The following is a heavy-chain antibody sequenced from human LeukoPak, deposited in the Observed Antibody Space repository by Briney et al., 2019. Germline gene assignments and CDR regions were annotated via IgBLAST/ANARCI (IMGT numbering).Heavy chain of an antibody. CDR1: GGSISSYF. V-gene: IGHV4-59*01. Sequence: SETLSLTCTVSGGSISSYFWNWIRQPPGRGLEWIGYIYNSGSTNYNPSLKSRVTISLDTSKNQFSLKLSSVTAADTAVYYCAREWLVPVGYKWFDPWGQGTLVTVSS. J-gene: IGHJ5*02. CDR3: AREWLVPVGYKWFDP. CDR2: IYNSGST. D-gene: IGHD1-14*01.